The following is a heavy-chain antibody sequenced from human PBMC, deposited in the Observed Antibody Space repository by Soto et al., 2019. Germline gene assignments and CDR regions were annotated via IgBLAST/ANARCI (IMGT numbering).Heavy chain of an antibody. J-gene: IGHJ4*02. CDR2: ISSSSSTI. CDR3: ARDWAGYYYGSGSYSNY. D-gene: IGHD3-10*01. Sequence: GGSLRLSCAASGFTFSSYSMNWVRQAPGKGLEWVSYISSSSSTIYYADSVKGRFTISRDNAKNSLYLQMNSLRDEDTAVYYCARDWAGYYYGSGSYSNYWGQGTLVTVSS. CDR1: GFTFSSYS. V-gene: IGHV3-48*02.